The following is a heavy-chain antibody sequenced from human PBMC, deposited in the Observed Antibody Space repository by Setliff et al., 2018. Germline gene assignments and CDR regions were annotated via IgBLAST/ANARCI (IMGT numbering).Heavy chain of an antibody. CDR2: IKQDGSEI. Sequence: QPGGSLRLSCAASGLTFSSYWMTWVRQAPGKGLEWLANIKQDGSEIYSVDSVKGRFTISRDNANHTLYLQMNSLGADDTAVYYCARLALTGYDSSGYYYALDYYYYMDVWGKGTTVTVSS. D-gene: IGHD3-22*01. CDR3: ARLALTGYDSSGYYYALDYYYYMDV. J-gene: IGHJ6*03. CDR1: GLTFSSYW. V-gene: IGHV3-7*01.